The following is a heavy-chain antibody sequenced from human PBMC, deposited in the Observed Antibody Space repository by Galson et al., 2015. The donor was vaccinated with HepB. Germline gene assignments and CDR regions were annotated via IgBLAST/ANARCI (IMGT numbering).Heavy chain of an antibody. Sequence: CAISGDSVSRGNAAWNWIRQSPSRGLEWLGRTYYRSKWYSDYAESVKGRISVNPGSSSNQFSLQLNSVTPEDTAIYYCSMGYSYGSQAFEIWGQGTMVTVSS. CDR3: SMGYSYGSQAFEI. CDR2: TYYRSKWYS. CDR1: GDSVSRGNAA. V-gene: IGHV6-1*01. J-gene: IGHJ3*02. D-gene: IGHD5-18*01.